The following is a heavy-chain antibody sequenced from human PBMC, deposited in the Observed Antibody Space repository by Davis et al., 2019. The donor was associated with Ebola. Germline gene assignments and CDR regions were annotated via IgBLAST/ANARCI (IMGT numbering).Heavy chain of an antibody. CDR1: GGSFSGYY. J-gene: IGHJ6*02. CDR3: ARDGLQNGMDV. V-gene: IGHV4-34*01. Sequence: SETLSLTCAVYGGSFSGYYWSWIRQPPGKGLEWIGYIYHSGSTYYNPSLKSRVTISVDKSKNQFSLKLSSVTAADTAVYYCARDGLQNGMDVWGQGTTVTVSS. CDR2: IYHSGST. D-gene: IGHD4-11*01.